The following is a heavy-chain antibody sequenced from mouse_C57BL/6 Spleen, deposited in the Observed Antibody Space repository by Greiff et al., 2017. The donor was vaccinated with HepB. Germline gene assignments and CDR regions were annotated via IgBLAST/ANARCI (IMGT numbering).Heavy chain of an antibody. Sequence: VQLQQSGPELVKPGASVKISCKASGYSFTGYYMNWVKQSPEKSLEWIGEINPSTGGTTYNQKFKAKATLTVDKSSSTAYMQLKSLTSEDSAVYYCARSVYYYGSSYEYYAMDYWGQGTSVIVSS. V-gene: IGHV1-42*01. CDR1: GYSFTGYY. CDR3: ARSVYYYGSSYEYYAMDY. CDR2: INPSTGGT. D-gene: IGHD1-1*01. J-gene: IGHJ4*01.